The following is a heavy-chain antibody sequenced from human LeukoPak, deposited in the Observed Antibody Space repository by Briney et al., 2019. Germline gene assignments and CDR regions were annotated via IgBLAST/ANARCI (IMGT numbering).Heavy chain of an antibody. Sequence: GGSLRLSCAASGFTFSDYYMSWIRQAPGKGLEWVSYISSSGSTIYYADSVKGRFAISRDNAKNSLYLQMSSLRAEDTAVYYCARDYGDYEYFDYWGQGTLVTVSS. CDR1: GFTFSDYY. J-gene: IGHJ4*02. V-gene: IGHV3-11*04. CDR2: ISSSGSTI. CDR3: ARDYGDYEYFDY. D-gene: IGHD4-17*01.